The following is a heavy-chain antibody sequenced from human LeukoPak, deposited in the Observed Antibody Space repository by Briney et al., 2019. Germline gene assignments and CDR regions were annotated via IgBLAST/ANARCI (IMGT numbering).Heavy chain of an antibody. D-gene: IGHD6-6*01. CDR3: ARDKVKQLVRNYYYGMDV. CDR2: TYYRSKWYN. CDR1: GDSVSSNSAA. V-gene: IGHV6-1*01. J-gene: IGHJ6*02. Sequence: SQTLSLTCAISGDSVSSNSAAWNWIRQSPSRGLEWLGSTYYRSKWYNDYAVSVKSRITINPDTSKNQFSLQLNSVTPEDTAVYYCARDKVKQLVRNYYYGMDVWGQGTTVTVSS.